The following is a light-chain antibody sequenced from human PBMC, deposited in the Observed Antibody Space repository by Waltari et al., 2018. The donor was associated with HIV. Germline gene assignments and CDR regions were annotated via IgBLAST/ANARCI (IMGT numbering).Light chain of an antibody. CDR2: EVS. Sequence: QSALTQPASVAGSPGQSITIPCTGTRSAVGSYNVLLCYQQHPGKAPKLMIYEVSKRPSGVSNRFSGSKSGNTASLTISGLQAEDEADYHCCSYAGSSTYVVFGGGTKLTVL. J-gene: IGLJ2*01. CDR3: CSYAGSSTYVV. V-gene: IGLV2-23*02. CDR1: RSAVGSYNV.